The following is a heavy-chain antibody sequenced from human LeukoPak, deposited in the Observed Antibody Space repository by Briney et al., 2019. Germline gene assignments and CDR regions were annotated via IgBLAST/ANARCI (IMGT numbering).Heavy chain of an antibody. CDR3: ATVGASHYGDWYFDS. J-gene: IGHJ4*02. V-gene: IGHV4-38-2*02. CDR2: VDPTGNT. CDR1: AYSISRDYY. D-gene: IGHD4-17*01. Sequence: SETLSLTCTVSAYSISRDYYWGWFRQSPGKGLDWIGNVDPTGNTYYNPSLESRATISLDTSKRQFFLKLTSLTAADTAVYFCATVGASHYGDWYFDSWGQGTRVTVSS.